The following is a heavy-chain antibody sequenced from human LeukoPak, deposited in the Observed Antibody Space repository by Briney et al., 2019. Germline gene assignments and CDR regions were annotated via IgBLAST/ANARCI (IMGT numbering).Heavy chain of an antibody. J-gene: IGHJ5*02. CDR1: GYTFTSYG. D-gene: IGHD4-17*01. V-gene: IGHV1-18*01. CDR2: ISAYNGNT. CDR3: AREDDYGDTDSWFDP. Sequence: ASAKVSCKASGYTFTSYGISWVRQAPGQGLEWMGWISAYNGNTNYAQKLQGRVTMTTDTSTSTAYMELRSLRSDDTAVYYCAREDDYGDTDSWFDPWGQGTLVTVSS.